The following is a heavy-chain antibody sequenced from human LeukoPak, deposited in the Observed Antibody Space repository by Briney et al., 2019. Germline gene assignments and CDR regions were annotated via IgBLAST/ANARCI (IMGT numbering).Heavy chain of an antibody. CDR2: INPSGGST. J-gene: IGHJ4*02. D-gene: IGHD3-10*01. CDR3: ARDRYYGSGSSDY. Sequence: IINPSGGSTSYAQKFQGRVTMTRDTSTSTVYMELSSLRSEDTAVYYCARDRYYGSGSSDYWGQGTLVTVSS. V-gene: IGHV1-46*01.